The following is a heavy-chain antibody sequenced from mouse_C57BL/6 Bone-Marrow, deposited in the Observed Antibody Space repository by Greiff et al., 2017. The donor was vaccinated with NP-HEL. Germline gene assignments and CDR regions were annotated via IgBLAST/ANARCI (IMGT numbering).Heavy chain of an antibody. D-gene: IGHD1-1*02. J-gene: IGHJ4*01. CDR3: ARAGYGAMDY. CDR1: GYTFTSYW. Sequence: VQLQQSGAELVKPGASVKLSCKASGYTFTSYWMHWVKQRPGQGLEWIGMIHPNSGSTNYNEKFKSKATLTVDKSSSTAYMQLSSLTSEDSAVYYCARAGYGAMDYWGQGTSVTVSS. CDR2: IHPNSGST. V-gene: IGHV1-64*01.